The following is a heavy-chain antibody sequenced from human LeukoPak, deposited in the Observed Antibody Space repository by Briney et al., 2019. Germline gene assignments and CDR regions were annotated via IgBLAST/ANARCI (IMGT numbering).Heavy chain of an antibody. CDR3: VNGVFTYYAD. Sequence: GGSLRLSCAASGFTYDYSAMTWVRQAPEKGLEWVSTINTGDITFYANSVKGRFTISRDNSKNALFLQMNSLRAEDTAIYYCVNGVFTYYADWGQGTLVTVSS. CDR2: INTGDIT. J-gene: IGHJ4*02. CDR1: GFTYDYSA. V-gene: IGHV3-23*01. D-gene: IGHD3-3*01.